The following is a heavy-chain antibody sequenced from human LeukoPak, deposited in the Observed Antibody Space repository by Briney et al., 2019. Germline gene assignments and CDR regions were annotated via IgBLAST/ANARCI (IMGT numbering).Heavy chain of an antibody. D-gene: IGHD3-3*01. Sequence: GGSLRLSCVASGFTFSTYAMTWVRQAPGKGLEWLSAISGGSTSTYYADSVEGRFTISRDNSKNTLYLQMNSLRAEDTAVYYCAKFGITIFGVSDYWGQGTLVAVSS. V-gene: IGHV3-23*01. CDR2: ISGGSTST. CDR3: AKFGITIFGVSDY. CDR1: GFTFSTYA. J-gene: IGHJ4*02.